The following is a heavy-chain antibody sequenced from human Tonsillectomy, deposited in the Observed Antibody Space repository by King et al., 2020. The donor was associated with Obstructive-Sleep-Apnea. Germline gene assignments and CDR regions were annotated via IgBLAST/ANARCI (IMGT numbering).Heavy chain of an antibody. V-gene: IGHV3-7*03. CDR2: INQGGSEK. CDR1: GFTFSSYS. J-gene: IGHJ4*02. D-gene: IGHD6-19*01. CDR3: ARDRGAVAGRPFHYFDY. Sequence: VQLVESGGGLVQPGGSLRLSCAASGFTFSSYSMTWVRQAPGKGLEWVVNINQGGSEKYYVDSVKGRFTISRDNAKNSVYLQMNSLRVEDTAVYYCARDRGAVAGRPFHYFDYWGQGTLVTVSS.